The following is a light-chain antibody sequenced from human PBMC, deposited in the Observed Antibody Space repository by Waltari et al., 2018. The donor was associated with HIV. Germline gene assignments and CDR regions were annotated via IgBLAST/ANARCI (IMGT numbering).Light chain of an antibody. J-gene: IGKJ1*01. CDR3: HHYNNWRET. V-gene: IGKV3-15*01. Sequence: EILMPQSPATLSVSPGDRATLSRRASQSVNSNLAWYQQKPGQTPRLLIYGTSTRATDIPARFSGSGSGTEFTLTISSLQSEDFAVYYCHHYNNWRETFGQGTKVEIK. CDR1: QSVNSN. CDR2: GTS.